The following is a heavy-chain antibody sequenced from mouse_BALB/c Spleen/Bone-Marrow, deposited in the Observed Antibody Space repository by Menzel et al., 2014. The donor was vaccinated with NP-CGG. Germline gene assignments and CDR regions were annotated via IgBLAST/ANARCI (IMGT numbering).Heavy chain of an antibody. CDR2: IRSKANNHAT. CDR3: TRFGNYGYFDV. CDR1: GFTFSDAW. V-gene: IGHV6-6*01. J-gene: IGHJ1*01. Sequence: ESGGGLVQPGGSMKLSCAASGFTFSDAWMDWVRQSPEKGLEWVAEIRSKANNHATYYAESVKGRFTISRDDSKSSVYLQMNRIRAEDAGVDYCTRFGNYGYFDVWGPGTTLTVSS. D-gene: IGHD2-1*01.